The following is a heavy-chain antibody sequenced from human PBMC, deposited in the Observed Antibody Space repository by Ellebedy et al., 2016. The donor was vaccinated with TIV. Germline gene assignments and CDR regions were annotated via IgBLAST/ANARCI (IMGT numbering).Heavy chain of an antibody. Sequence: GGSLRLXXAASGFTFSSYCMHWVRQAPGKGLVWVSRPNPAGSAIDYADSVKGRFTISRDNARNTLYLHMNSLRAEDTAVYYCSRAGSYRFDYWGQGTLVTVSS. D-gene: IGHD1-26*01. V-gene: IGHV3-74*01. CDR3: SRAGSYRFDY. CDR1: GFTFSSYC. J-gene: IGHJ4*02. CDR2: PNPAGSAI.